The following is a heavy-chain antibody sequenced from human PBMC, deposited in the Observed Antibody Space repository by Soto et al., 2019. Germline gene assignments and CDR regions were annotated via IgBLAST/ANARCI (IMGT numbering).Heavy chain of an antibody. CDR1: GGSIVTGSYY. CDR3: ARLPQEYNYYGMDV. Sequence: PSETLSLTCTVSGGSIVTGSYYWGWIRQPPGKGLEWLGHIYYSGNTYYPPSIKSRVTISVDTSKNQFSLRLSSVTAADTAVYYCARLPQEYNYYGMDVWGQGTTVTVSS. J-gene: IGHJ6*02. V-gene: IGHV4-39*01. CDR2: IYYSGNT.